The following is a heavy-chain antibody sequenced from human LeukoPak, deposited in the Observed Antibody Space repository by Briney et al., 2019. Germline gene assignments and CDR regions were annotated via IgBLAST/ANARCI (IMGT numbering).Heavy chain of an antibody. CDR1: GGSFSGYY. J-gene: IGHJ6*03. D-gene: IGHD2-15*01. CDR2: INHSGST. Sequence: PSVTLSLTCAVFGGSFSGYYWSWIRQPPGKGLEWIGEINHSGSTNYNPSLKSRVTISVDTSKNQFSLKLSSVTAANTAVYYCARGFRGYCSGGSCYTRPYYYMDVWGKGTTVTVSS. V-gene: IGHV4-34*01. CDR3: ARGFRGYCSGGSCYTRPYYYMDV.